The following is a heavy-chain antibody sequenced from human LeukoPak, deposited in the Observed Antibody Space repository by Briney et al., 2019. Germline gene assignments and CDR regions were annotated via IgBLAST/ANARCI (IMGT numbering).Heavy chain of an antibody. V-gene: IGHV3-21*01. J-gene: IGHJ6*03. D-gene: IGHD2-2*01. CDR3: ARGSRVVVPAANYYYYYMDV. Sequence: GGSLRLSCAASGFTFSSYSMNWVRQAPGKGLEWVSFISSSSSYIYYADSVKGRFTISRDNAKNSLYLQMNNLRAEDTAVYYCARGSRVVVPAANYYYYYMDVWGKGTTVTVSS. CDR1: GFTFSSYS. CDR2: ISSSSSYI.